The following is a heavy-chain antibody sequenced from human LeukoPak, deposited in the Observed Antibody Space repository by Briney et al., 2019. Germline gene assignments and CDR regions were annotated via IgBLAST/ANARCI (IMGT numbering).Heavy chain of an antibody. CDR3: ARDNLGGWFDP. Sequence: ASVKVSCKASGYTFTGYYIHWVRQAPGQGLEWMGWINPNRGGTNYAQKFQGRVTMTRDTSISTAYMELSRLRSDDTAVYYCARDNLGGWFDPWGQGTLVTVSS. V-gene: IGHV1-2*02. CDR2: INPNRGGT. J-gene: IGHJ5*02. D-gene: IGHD1-20*01. CDR1: GYTFTGYY.